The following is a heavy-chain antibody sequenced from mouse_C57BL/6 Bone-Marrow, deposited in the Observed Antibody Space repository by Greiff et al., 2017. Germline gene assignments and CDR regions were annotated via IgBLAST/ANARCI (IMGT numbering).Heavy chain of an antibody. V-gene: IGHV1-81*01. D-gene: IGHD1-1*01. Sequence: QVQLQPSGAELARPGASVKLSCKASGYTFTSYGISWVKQRTGQGLEWIGEIYPRSGNTYYNEKFKGKATLTADKASSTAYMELRSLTSEDSAVYFCARYYYSPYWYFDVWGTGTTVTVSS. CDR2: IYPRSGNT. CDR1: GYTFTSYG. CDR3: ARYYYSPYWYFDV. J-gene: IGHJ1*03.